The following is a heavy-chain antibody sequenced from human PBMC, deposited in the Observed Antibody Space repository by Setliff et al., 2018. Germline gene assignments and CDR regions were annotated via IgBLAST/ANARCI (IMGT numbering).Heavy chain of an antibody. CDR1: GYTFTGYY. Sequence: VASVKVSCKASGYTFTGYYIHWVRQAPGQGIEWMGWINPNSGDTNYAQKLQGRVTMTRDTSITTAYMEVSRMRSDDTAVYYCARGQQLLTGDFKYWGQGTLVT. CDR3: ARGQQLLTGDFKY. CDR2: INPNSGDT. D-gene: IGHD1-26*01. V-gene: IGHV1-2*02. J-gene: IGHJ4*02.